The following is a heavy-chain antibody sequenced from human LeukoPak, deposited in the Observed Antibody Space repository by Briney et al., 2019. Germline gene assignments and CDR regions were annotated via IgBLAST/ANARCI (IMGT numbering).Heavy chain of an antibody. CDR2: IIPILGIA. CDR1: GGTFSSYA. V-gene: IGHV1-69*04. J-gene: IGHJ6*02. Sequence: EASVKVSCKASGGTFSSYAISWVRQAPGQGLEWMGRIIPILGIANYAQKFQGRVTITADKSTSTAYMELSSLRSEDTAVYYCARGLATIKSYYYYGMDVWGQGTTVTVSS. CDR3: ARGLATIKSYYYYGMDV. D-gene: IGHD5-24*01.